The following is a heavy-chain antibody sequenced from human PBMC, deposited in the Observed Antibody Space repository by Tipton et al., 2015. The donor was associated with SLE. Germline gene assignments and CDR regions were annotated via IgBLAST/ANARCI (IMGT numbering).Heavy chain of an antibody. Sequence: TLSLTCTVSGGSIRSSNYYWGWIRQLPGKGLEWIGYIYYTGTTYYNPSVKSRVTISLDTSKNQFSLQLNSVTAADTAVYYCARDSLGFDYWGQGALVTVSS. CDR1: GGSIRSSNYY. CDR3: ARDSLGFDY. D-gene: IGHD1-26*01. J-gene: IGHJ4*02. V-gene: IGHV4-31*03. CDR2: IYYTGTT.